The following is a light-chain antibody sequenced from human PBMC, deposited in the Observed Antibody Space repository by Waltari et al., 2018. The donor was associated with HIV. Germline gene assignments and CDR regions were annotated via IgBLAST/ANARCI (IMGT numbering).Light chain of an antibody. CDR1: SSNIGKNA. CDR2: YDD. CDR3: AAWDDTLNGWV. V-gene: IGLV1-36*01. J-gene: IGLJ3*02. Sequence: QSVLTQPPSVSAAPRQGVSISCSGSSSNIGKNAVNWYQQIPGTAPRLLIYYDDLVPSGVPDRFAGSKSGTSASLAISVLQSEDEADYYCAAWDDTLNGWVFGGGTKLTVL.